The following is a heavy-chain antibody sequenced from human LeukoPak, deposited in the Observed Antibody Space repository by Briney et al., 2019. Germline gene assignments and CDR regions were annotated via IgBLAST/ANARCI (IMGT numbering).Heavy chain of an antibody. CDR1: GFTFSSYG. CDR3: VVPAATTFDY. Sequence: GSLRLSCAASGFTFSSYGMHWVRQAPGKGLEWVAVISYDGSNKYYADSVKGRFTISRDNSKNTLYLQMNSLRAEDTAVYYCVVPAATTFDYWGQGTLVTVSS. CDR2: ISYDGSNK. V-gene: IGHV3-30*03. D-gene: IGHD2-2*01. J-gene: IGHJ4*02.